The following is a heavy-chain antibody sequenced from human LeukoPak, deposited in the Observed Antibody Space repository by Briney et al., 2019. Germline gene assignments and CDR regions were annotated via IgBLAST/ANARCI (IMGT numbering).Heavy chain of an antibody. J-gene: IGHJ3*02. CDR2: ISSSSSTI. CDR1: GFTFSSYS. D-gene: IGHD3-22*01. V-gene: IGHV3-48*01. CDR3: ASSEGIVVALDAFDI. Sequence: PGGSLRLSCAASGFTFSSYSMNWVRQAPGKGLEWVSYISSSSSTIYYADSVKGRFTISRDNAKNSLYLQMNSLRAEDTAVYYCASSEGIVVALDAFDIWGQGTMVTVSS.